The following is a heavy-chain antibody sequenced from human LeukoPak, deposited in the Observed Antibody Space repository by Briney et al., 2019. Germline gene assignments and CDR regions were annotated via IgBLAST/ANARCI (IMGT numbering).Heavy chain of an antibody. D-gene: IGHD3-22*01. Sequence: PSQTLSLTCAVSGGSISSGNYYWSWIWQPAGKGLEWIGRIYSSGTTTYNPSLKSRVSISADTSKNQYSLRLTSVTVADTAVYFCARESDLSYYDRTDYWGQGTLVTVSS. CDR3: ARESDLSYYDRTDY. CDR2: IYSSGTT. V-gene: IGHV4-61*02. J-gene: IGHJ4*02. CDR1: GGSISSGNYY.